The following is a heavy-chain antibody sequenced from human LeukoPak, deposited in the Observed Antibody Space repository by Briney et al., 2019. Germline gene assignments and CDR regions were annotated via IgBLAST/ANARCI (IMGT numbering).Heavy chain of an antibody. CDR2: IYYSGGT. J-gene: IGHJ4*02. V-gene: IGHV4-39*07. Sequence: SETLSLTCTVSGGSISSSSYYWGWIRQPPGKGLEWIGSIYYSGGTYYNPSLKSRVTMSVDTSKNQFSLKLSSVTAADTAVYYCARGRYYYDSSAYHFDYWGQGTLVTVSS. CDR3: ARGRYYYDSSAYHFDY. CDR1: GGSISSSSYY. D-gene: IGHD3-22*01.